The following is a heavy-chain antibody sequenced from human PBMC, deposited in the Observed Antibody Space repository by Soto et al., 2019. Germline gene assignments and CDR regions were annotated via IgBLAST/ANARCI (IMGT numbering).Heavy chain of an antibody. CDR2: IYHSGST. CDR3: ARTGYGDYDFGY. Sequence: QVQLQESGPGLVRPSQTLSLTCSVSGGSISSDGFYWSWSRQHPGKGLEWIGYIYHSGSTYYNPSLKSRVAISVDTSKNQFSLKVTSVTAADTAVYYCARTGYGDYDFGYWGQGALVTVSS. V-gene: IGHV4-31*03. CDR1: GGSISSDGFY. D-gene: IGHD4-17*01. J-gene: IGHJ4*02.